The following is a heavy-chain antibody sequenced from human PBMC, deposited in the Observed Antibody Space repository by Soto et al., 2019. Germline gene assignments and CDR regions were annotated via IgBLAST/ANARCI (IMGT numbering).Heavy chain of an antibody. V-gene: IGHV1-24*01. CDR3: ATSRYCSGGSCYTTHYGDFLSFDY. CDR1: GYTLTELS. Sequence: ASVKVSCKVSGYTLTELSMHWVRQAPGKGLEWMEGFDPKDGETIYAQKFQGRVTMTEDTSTDTAYMELSSLRSEDTAVYYCATSRYCSGGSCYTTHYGDFLSFDYWGQGTLVTVS. D-gene: IGHD2-15*01. J-gene: IGHJ4*02. CDR2: FDPKDGET.